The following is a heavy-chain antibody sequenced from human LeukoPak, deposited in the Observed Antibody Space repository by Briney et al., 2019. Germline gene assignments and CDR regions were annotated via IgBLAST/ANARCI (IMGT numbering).Heavy chain of an antibody. J-gene: IGHJ4*02. CDR1: GYTFTGYY. Sequence: ASVKVSCKASGYTFTGYYMHWVRQAPGQGLEWMGWINPNSGGTNYAQKFQGRVTMTRNTSINTAYMELSRLRSDDTAVYYCTRGLRGSPAFDYWGQGTLVTVSS. D-gene: IGHD2-2*01. CDR2: INPNSGGT. CDR3: TRGLRGSPAFDY. V-gene: IGHV1-2*02.